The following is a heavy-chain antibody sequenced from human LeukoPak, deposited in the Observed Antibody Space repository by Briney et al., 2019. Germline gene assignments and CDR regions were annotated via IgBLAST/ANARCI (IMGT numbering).Heavy chain of an antibody. J-gene: IGHJ4*02. CDR1: GFTFDDYA. CDR3: AKTAGGLERPFDY. D-gene: IGHD1-1*01. CDR2: ISWNSGNI. V-gene: IGHV3-9*01. Sequence: GGSLRLSCAASGFTFDDYAMHWARQAPGKGLEWVSGISWNSGNIGYADSVKGRFTISRDNAKNSLYLQMNSLRAEDTALYYCAKTAGGLERPFDYWGQGTLVTVSS.